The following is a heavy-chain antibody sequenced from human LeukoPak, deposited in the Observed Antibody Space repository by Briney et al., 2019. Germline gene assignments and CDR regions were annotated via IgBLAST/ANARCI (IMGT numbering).Heavy chain of an antibody. CDR3: ARQNPAAAGQGLDY. D-gene: IGHD6-13*01. CDR2: ISHTGST. CDR1: GGSISRYY. V-gene: IGHV4-59*08. Sequence: SETLSLTCTVSGGSISRYYWSWIRQPPGTGLEWIGCISHTGSTNYNPSLKSRVTMSVDTSKNQFSLKLSSVTATDTAVYYCARQNPAAAGQGLDYWGQGALVIVSS. J-gene: IGHJ4*02.